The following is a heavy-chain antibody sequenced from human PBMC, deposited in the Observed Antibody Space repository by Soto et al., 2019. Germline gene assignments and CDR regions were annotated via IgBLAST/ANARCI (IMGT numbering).Heavy chain of an antibody. Sequence: QVHLVESGGGVVQPGGSLRLSCEGSGFLFSSYGMHWVRQAPGKGLEWVSFISYDGSEEYYVDSVKGRFSVSRDNSKNTMFLHMNNLIADDTAVYFCSSLAFTRYYTRCQTLGQGTLVLVSS. CDR3: SSLAFTRYYTRCQT. V-gene: IGHV3-30*03. CDR1: GFLFSSYG. J-gene: IGHJ5*02. D-gene: IGHD2-2*02. CDR2: ISYDGSEE.